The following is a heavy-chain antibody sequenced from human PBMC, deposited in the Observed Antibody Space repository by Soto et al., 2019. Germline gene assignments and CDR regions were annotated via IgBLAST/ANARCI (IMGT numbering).Heavy chain of an antibody. CDR1: GGSFSGYY. J-gene: IGHJ4*02. D-gene: IGHD3-3*01. V-gene: IGHV4-34*01. CDR2: INHSGST. Sequence: SETLSLTCAVYGGSFSGYYWSWIRQPPGKGLEWIGEINHSGSTNYNPSLKSRVTISVDTSKNQFSLKLSSVTAADTAVYYCARGRPIYPGTIFGVVRYYFDYWGQGTLVTVS. CDR3: ARGRPIYPGTIFGVVRYYFDY.